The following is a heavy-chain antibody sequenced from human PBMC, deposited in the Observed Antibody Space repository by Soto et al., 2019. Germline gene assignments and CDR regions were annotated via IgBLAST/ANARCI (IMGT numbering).Heavy chain of an antibody. CDR2: ISAYNGNT. CDR1: GYTFTSYG. D-gene: IGHD3-3*01. J-gene: IGHJ6*02. CDR3: ERDASRSGYYKYYYYGMDV. V-gene: IGHV1-18*01. Sequence: GASVKVSCKASGYTFTSYGISWVRQAPGQGLEWMGWISAYNGNTNYAQKLQGRVTMTTDTSTSTAYMELRSLRSDDTAVYYCERDASRSGYYKYYYYGMDVWGQGTRVTVSS.